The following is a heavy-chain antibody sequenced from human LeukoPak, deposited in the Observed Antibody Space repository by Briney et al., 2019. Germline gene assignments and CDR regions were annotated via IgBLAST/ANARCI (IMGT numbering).Heavy chain of an antibody. CDR1: GYTFTSYD. J-gene: IGHJ4*02. CDR3: AFGAWGSYRYGSYFDY. Sequence: ASVKVSCKASGYTFTSYDINWMRQATGQGLEWMGWMNPNSGNTGYAQKFQGRVTMTRNTSISTAYMELSSLRSEDTAVYYCAFGAWGSYRYGSYFDYWGQGTLVTVSS. V-gene: IGHV1-8*01. D-gene: IGHD3-16*02. CDR2: MNPNSGNT.